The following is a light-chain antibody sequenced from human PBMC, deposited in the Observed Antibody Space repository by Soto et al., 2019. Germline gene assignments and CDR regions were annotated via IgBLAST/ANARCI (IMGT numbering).Light chain of an antibody. CDR1: SSDVGGYNY. J-gene: IGLJ1*01. CDR3: SSYTSSSTYV. V-gene: IGLV2-14*01. CDR2: DVS. Sequence: QSALTQPASVSGSPGQSITISCTGTSSDVGGYNYVSWHQQHPGKALKLMIYDVSNRPSGVSNRFSGSKSGNTASLTISGLQAEDEADYYCSSYTSSSTYVFGTGTKVTVL.